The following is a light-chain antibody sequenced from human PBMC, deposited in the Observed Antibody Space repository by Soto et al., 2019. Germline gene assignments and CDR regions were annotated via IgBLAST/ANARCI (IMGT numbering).Light chain of an antibody. Sequence: EIVLTQSPGTLSLSPGERAALSCRASQSVSRSFLAWYQHKPGQAPRLLMYGASSRATGIPDRFSGSGSGTDFTLTISRLEPEDFAVYYCQQYGSSPYTFGQGTKVDIK. CDR1: QSVSRSF. CDR2: GAS. V-gene: IGKV3-20*01. CDR3: QQYGSSPYT. J-gene: IGKJ2*01.